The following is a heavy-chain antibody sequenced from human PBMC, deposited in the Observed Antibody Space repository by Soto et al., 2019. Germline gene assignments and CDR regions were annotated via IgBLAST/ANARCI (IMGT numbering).Heavy chain of an antibody. J-gene: IGHJ6*02. D-gene: IGHD3-22*01. Sequence: GGSLRLSCAASGFTFSSYAMSWVRQAPGKGLEWVSAISGSGGSTYYADSVKGRFTISRDNSKNTLYLQMNSLRAEDTAVYYCAKARGTITMIVVVAATTGMDVWGQGTTVTVSS. CDR3: AKARGTITMIVVVAATTGMDV. CDR2: ISGSGGST. CDR1: GFTFSSYA. V-gene: IGHV3-23*01.